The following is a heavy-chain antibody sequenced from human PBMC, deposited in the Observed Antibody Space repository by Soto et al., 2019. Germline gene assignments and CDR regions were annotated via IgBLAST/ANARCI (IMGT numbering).Heavy chain of an antibody. D-gene: IGHD6-13*01. CDR3: ARHSVPLAGTSWAGNRLDP. CDR1: GFIFSTYA. Sequence: QVQLVESGGGVVQPGGSLRLSCAASGFIFSTYAMYWVRQTPGKGLEWVAVISYDGNSNFYTDSVKGRFTISRDNSRNTLYLQMNNLRTEDTALYFCARHSVPLAGTSWAGNRLDPWGQGTLVTVSS. J-gene: IGHJ5*02. V-gene: IGHV3-30-3*01. CDR2: ISYDGNSN.